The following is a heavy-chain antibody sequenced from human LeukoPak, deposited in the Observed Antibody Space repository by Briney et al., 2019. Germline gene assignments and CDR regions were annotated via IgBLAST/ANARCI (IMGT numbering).Heavy chain of an antibody. D-gene: IGHD3-16*01. CDR1: GGSISTSRYY. J-gene: IGHJ5*02. V-gene: IGHV4-39*01. CDR3: ARHGRDMITFGPKGPYNWFDP. Sequence: PSETLSLTCTVSGGSISTSRYYWGWIRQPPGKGLEWIGSIYYTGSTYYNPSLKSRVAISVDTSKHQFSLRLRSVTAADTAVYYCARHGRDMITFGPKGPYNWFDPWGQGTLVTVSS. CDR2: IYYTGST.